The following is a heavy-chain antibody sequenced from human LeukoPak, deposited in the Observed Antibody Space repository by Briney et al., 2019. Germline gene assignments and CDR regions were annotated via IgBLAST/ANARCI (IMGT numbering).Heavy chain of an antibody. J-gene: IGHJ6*03. D-gene: IGHD2-2*01. CDR1: GFTVSSNY. Sequence: GGSLRLSCAASGFTVSSNYMSWVRQAPGKGLEWVSVIYSGGSTYYADSVKGRFTISRDNSKNTLYLQMNSLRAEDTAVYYCARICSSTSCASYYYYYMDVWGKGTRSPSP. V-gene: IGHV3-53*01. CDR3: ARICSSTSCASYYYYYMDV. CDR2: IYSGGST.